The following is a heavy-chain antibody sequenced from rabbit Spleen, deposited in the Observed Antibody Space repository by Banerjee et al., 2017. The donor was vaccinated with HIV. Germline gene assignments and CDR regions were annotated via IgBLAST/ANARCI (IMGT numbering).Heavy chain of an antibody. V-gene: IGHV1S40*01. D-gene: IGHD8-1*01. J-gene: IGHJ6*01. CDR3: ARDTASSFSSYGMDL. CDR2: IAAGSGRFT. CDR1: GFSFSSTDY. Sequence: QSLEESGGDLVKPGASLTLTCTASGFSFSSTDYMCWVRQAPGRGLEWIACIAAGSGRFTYYASWAKGRFTISKTSSTTVTLQVTSLTAADTATYFCARDTASSFSSYGMDLWGPGPLVTVS.